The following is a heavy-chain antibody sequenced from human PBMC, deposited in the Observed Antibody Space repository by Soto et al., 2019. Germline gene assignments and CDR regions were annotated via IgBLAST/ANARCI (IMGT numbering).Heavy chain of an antibody. J-gene: IGHJ4*02. CDR1: GFTFSTYD. CDR2: ISYDGSNK. CDR3: ARGDDYGDYLFDY. D-gene: IGHD4-17*01. Sequence: QVQLVESGGGVLQPGRSLRLSCAASGFTFSTYDMHWVRQAPGKGLEWVAVISYDGSNKYFADSVKGRFTISRDNPKKTLYQQMNSLRAEDTAVYYCARGDDYGDYLFDYWGQGTLVTVSS. V-gene: IGHV3-30-3*01.